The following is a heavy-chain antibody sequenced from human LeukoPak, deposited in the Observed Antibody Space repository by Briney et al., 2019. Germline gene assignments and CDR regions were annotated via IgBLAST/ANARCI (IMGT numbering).Heavy chain of an antibody. CDR1: GYTFTSYA. Sequence: ASVKVSCKASGYTFTSYAMHWVRQAPGQRLEWMGWINAGNGNTKYSQKFQGRVTITRDTSASTAYMELSSLRSEDTAVYYCARGGVGDLKPLDYWGQGTLVTVSS. J-gene: IGHJ4*02. V-gene: IGHV1-3*01. CDR3: ARGGVGDLKPLDY. CDR2: INAGNGNT. D-gene: IGHD3-10*01.